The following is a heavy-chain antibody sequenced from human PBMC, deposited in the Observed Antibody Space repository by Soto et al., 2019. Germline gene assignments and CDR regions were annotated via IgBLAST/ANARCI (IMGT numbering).Heavy chain of an antibody. CDR3: AKDRLVPAANDYYFYGMDV. Sequence: PGGSLRLSCAASGFTFSIYAMHWVRQAPGKGLEWVAVISFDGSKKYYGDSVKGRFTISRDNSKNTLYLQMNSLRAEDTAVYFCAKDRLVPAANDYYFYGMDVWGQGSTVTVSS. V-gene: IGHV3-30*18. CDR2: ISFDGSKK. J-gene: IGHJ6*02. D-gene: IGHD2-2*01. CDR1: GFTFSIYA.